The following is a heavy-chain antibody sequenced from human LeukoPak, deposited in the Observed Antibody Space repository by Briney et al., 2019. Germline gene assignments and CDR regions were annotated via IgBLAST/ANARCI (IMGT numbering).Heavy chain of an antibody. CDR2: IYTSGST. D-gene: IGHD3-9*01. Sequence: PSETLSLTCTVSGGSISSYYWSWIRQPAGKGLEWIGRIYTSGSTNYNPSLKSRVTMSVDTSKNQFSLKLSSVTAADTAVYYCAGHVLRYFDWLLSPFDYWGQGTLVTVSS. J-gene: IGHJ4*02. CDR1: GGSISSYY. CDR3: AGHVLRYFDWLLSPFDY. V-gene: IGHV4-4*07.